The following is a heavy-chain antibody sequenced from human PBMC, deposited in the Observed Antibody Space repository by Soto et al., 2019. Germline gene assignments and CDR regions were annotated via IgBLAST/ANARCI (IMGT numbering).Heavy chain of an antibody. Sequence: ASVKVSCKASGYTFTSYAMHWVRQAPGQRLEWMGWINAGNGNTKYSQKFQGRVTITTDKSASTAYMELSSLRSEDTAVYYCARRRRYGSGSYYWYNYFDPWGQGTPVTVSS. CDR3: ARRRRYGSGSYYWYNYFDP. V-gene: IGHV1-3*01. CDR1: GYTFTSYA. D-gene: IGHD3-10*01. CDR2: INAGNGNT. J-gene: IGHJ5*02.